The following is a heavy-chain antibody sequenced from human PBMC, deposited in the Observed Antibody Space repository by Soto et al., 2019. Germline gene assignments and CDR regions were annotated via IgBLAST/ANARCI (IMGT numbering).Heavy chain of an antibody. V-gene: IGHV4-4*07. Sequence: QVHLQESGPGLVKPSETLSLTCTVSGGAISTYYWTWIRQPAGKGLEWIGRIYSSGSTKYNPSLPSRVTMSLDTSNNQFSLRLNSVTAADTAVYYCARGQRFSDWFDPWGQGTLVTVSS. CDR2: IYSSGST. J-gene: IGHJ5*02. CDR3: ARGQRFSDWFDP. D-gene: IGHD3-3*01. CDR1: GGAISTYY.